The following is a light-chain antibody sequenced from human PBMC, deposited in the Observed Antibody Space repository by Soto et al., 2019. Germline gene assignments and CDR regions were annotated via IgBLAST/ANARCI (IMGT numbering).Light chain of an antibody. CDR3: QQSYTPPPLT. J-gene: IGKJ4*01. Sequence: DIEMTQSPSSLSESVGDRVTITCGASQTISMYLNWYQQKPGKAPILLISAASSLQSGVPSRFSGSGSGTDFNFTINNLEPEDFATYYCQQSYTPPPLTFGGGTKVEI. V-gene: IGKV1-39*01. CDR2: AAS. CDR1: QTISMY.